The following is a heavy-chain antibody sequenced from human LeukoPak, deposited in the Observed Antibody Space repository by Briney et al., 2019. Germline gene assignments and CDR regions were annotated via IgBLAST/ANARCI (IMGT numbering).Heavy chain of an antibody. CDR2: IYYSGST. D-gene: IGHD4-17*01. Sequence: SETLSLTCTVSGGSISSYYWSWIRQPPGKGLEWIGYIYYSGSTNYNPSLKSRVTISVDTSKNQFSLKLSSVTAADTAVYYCARVEYGDFNYYHYYYTDVWGKGTTVTVSS. CDR3: ARVEYGDFNYYHYYYTDV. CDR1: GGSISSYY. J-gene: IGHJ6*03. V-gene: IGHV4-59*01.